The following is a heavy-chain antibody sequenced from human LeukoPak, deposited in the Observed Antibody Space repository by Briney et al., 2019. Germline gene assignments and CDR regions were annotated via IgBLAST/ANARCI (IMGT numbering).Heavy chain of an antibody. CDR2: IISSGGVT. D-gene: IGHD5-18*01. CDR3: AKNAGYSYGLYYFDY. J-gene: IGHJ4*02. CDR1: GFPFSSYA. Sequence: GGSLRLSCAASGFPFSSYAMSWVRQAPGKGLEWVSSIISSGGVTYYADSVKGRFTISRDNSKNTVYLQMDSLRAEDSAVYFCAKNAGYSYGLYYFDYWGQGTLVTVSS. V-gene: IGHV3-23*01.